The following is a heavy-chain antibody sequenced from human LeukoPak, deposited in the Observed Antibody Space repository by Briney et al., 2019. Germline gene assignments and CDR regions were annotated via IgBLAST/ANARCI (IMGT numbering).Heavy chain of an antibody. CDR2: ISAYNGNT. CDR1: GYTFTSYG. D-gene: IGHD3-22*01. CDR3: ARVFRYYYDSSGYYGH. V-gene: IGHV1-18*01. Sequence: ASVKVSCKASGYTFTSYGISWVRQAPGQGLEWMGWISAYNGNTNYAQKLQGRVTMTTDTSTSTAYMELRSLRSDDTAVYYCARVFRYYYDSSGYYGHWGQGTLVTVSS. J-gene: IGHJ4*02.